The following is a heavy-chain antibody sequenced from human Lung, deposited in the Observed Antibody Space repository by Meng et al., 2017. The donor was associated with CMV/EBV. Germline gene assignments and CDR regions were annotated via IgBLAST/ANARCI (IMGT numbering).Heavy chain of an antibody. J-gene: IGHJ5*02. CDR3: ASGGYCSSTSCYRGWFDP. Sequence: SCKASGYTFTGYYMHWVRQAPGQGLEWMGWINPNSGGTNYAQQFQGRVTMTRDTSISTAYMELSRLRSDDTAVYYCASGGYCSSTSCYRGWFDPWGQGTLVTVSS. V-gene: IGHV1-2*02. D-gene: IGHD2-2*02. CDR1: GYTFTGYY. CDR2: INPNSGGT.